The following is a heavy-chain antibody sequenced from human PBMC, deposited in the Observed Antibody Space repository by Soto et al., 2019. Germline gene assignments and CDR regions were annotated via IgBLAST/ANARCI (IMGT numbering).Heavy chain of an antibody. Sequence: QLLESEGGLVQPGGSLRLSCAASAFPFSTYAMSWVRRAPGKGLEWVSIISVSGGSTYSADSVKGRFTISRDNSKNTLYLQMDSLRADDTAVYYCAKLTKYSSSWHRNYYYYYGMDLWGQGTTVTVS. CDR2: ISVSGGST. CDR3: AKLTKYSSSWHRNYYYYYGMDL. J-gene: IGHJ6*02. D-gene: IGHD2-2*01. CDR1: AFPFSTYA. V-gene: IGHV3-23*01.